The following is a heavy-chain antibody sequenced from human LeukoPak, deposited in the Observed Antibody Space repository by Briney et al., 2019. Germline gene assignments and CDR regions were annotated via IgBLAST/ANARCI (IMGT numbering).Heavy chain of an antibody. CDR3: ASSLMGASSSVAY. CDR1: GFXFSAFT. D-gene: IGHD1-26*01. J-gene: IGHJ4*02. V-gene: IGHV3-21*01. Sequence: GGSLRLSCAASGFXFSAFTMNWVRQAPGKGLEWVSSLSSGSNNIYYADSVKGRFTVSRDNAKNSLYLQMNSLRAEDTAVYHCASSLMGASSSVAYWGQGTLVTVSS. CDR2: LSSGSNNI.